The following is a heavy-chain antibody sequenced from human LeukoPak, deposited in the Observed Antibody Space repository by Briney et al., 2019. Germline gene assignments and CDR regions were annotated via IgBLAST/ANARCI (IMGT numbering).Heavy chain of an antibody. J-gene: IGHJ6*02. CDR1: GGSISSGGYY. CDR3: ARSQRIAARRYYYYGMDV. D-gene: IGHD6-6*01. Sequence: SETLSLTCTVSGGSISSGGYYWSWIRQHPGKGLGWIGYIYYSGSTYYNPSLKSRVTISVDTSKNQFSLKLSSVTAADTAVYYCARSQRIAARRYYYYGMDVWGQGTTVTVSS. V-gene: IGHV4-31*03. CDR2: IYYSGST.